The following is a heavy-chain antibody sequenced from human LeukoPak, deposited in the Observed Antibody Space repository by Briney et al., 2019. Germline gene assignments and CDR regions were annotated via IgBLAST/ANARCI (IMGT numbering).Heavy chain of an antibody. D-gene: IGHD4-17*01. Sequence: GGSLRLSCAASGFTFSSYSMNWVRQAPGKGLEWVSYISSSSSTIYYADSVKGRFTTSRDNAKNSLYLQMNSLRAEDTAVYYCASEVTLDYGDYGGPFDYWGQGTLVTVSS. CDR3: ASEVTLDYGDYGGPFDY. CDR1: GFTFSSYS. J-gene: IGHJ4*02. CDR2: ISSSSSTI. V-gene: IGHV3-48*01.